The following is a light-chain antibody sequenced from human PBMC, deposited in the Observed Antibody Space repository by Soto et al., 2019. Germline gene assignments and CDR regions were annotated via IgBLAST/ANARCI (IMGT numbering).Light chain of an antibody. Sequence: QSALTQPPSVSAAPGQRVTISCSGSSSNVAWYQQLPGAAPQLLIYDNTKRASGIPDRFSGSKSGTSATLGITGLQSGDEANYHCATWDSSLSVVVFGGGTKVTVL. J-gene: IGLJ2*01. CDR3: ATWDSSLSVVV. CDR2: DNT. CDR1: SSN. V-gene: IGLV1-51*01.